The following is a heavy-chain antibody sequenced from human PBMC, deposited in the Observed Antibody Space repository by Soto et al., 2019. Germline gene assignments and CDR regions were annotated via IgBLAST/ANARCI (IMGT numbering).Heavy chain of an antibody. Sequence: QVQLVESGGGVVQPGRSLRLSCAASGFTFSSYGMHWVRQAPGQGLEWVAVISYDGSNKYYADSVKGRFTISRDNSKNTLYLQMNSLRAEDTAVYYCAKGDCGGDCYSFDAFDIWGQGTMVTVSS. CDR2: ISYDGSNK. CDR1: GFTFSSYG. D-gene: IGHD2-21*02. V-gene: IGHV3-30*18. CDR3: AKGDCGGDCYSFDAFDI. J-gene: IGHJ3*02.